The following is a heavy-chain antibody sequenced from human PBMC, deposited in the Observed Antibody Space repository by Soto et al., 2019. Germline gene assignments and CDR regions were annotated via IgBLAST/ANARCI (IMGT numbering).Heavy chain of an antibody. Sequence: SETLSLTCPVSGGSISSYYLSWVRPPPGKGLEWIGEINHSGSTHYNPSLKSRVTMSVDTSKSQFSLKLSSVTAADTAVYYCARTSRFDYWGQGTLVTVS. V-gene: IGHV4-34*01. CDR3: ARTSRFDY. CDR2: INHSGST. D-gene: IGHD6-6*01. J-gene: IGHJ4*02. CDR1: GGSISSYY.